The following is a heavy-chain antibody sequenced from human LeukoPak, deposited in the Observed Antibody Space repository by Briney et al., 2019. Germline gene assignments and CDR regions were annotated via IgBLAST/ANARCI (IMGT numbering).Heavy chain of an antibody. CDR2: IYSGGIT. CDR3: ARVAGSYGLDY. Sequence: GGSLRLSCAASGFTVSSNYMSWVRQAPGKGLEWVSVIYSGGITYYADSVKGRFTISRDNSKNTLYLQMNSLRAEDTAVYHCARVAGSYGLDYWGQGTLVTVSS. J-gene: IGHJ4*02. V-gene: IGHV3-53*01. CDR1: GFTVSSNY. D-gene: IGHD5-18*01.